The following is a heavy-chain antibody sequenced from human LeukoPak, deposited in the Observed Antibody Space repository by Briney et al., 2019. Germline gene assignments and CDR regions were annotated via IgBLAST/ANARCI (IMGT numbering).Heavy chain of an antibody. CDR2: IYTSGST. J-gene: IGHJ4*02. Sequence: SATLSFTCTVAGGSISSYYWSWIRQPAGKGLEWVGRIYTSGSTNYNPSLESRVTISVDTSNNHFSLKLSPVTAADTAVYYCARTGSSSWYAEYYFDYWGQGALVTVSS. D-gene: IGHD6-13*01. V-gene: IGHV4-4*07. CDR3: ARTGSSSWYAEYYFDY. CDR1: GGSISSYY.